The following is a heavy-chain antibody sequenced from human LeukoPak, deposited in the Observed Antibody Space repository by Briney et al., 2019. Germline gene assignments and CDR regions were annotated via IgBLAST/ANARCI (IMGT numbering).Heavy chain of an antibody. CDR2: INPDGSTT. D-gene: IGHD4-23*01. CDR1: GFTFSNAW. J-gene: IGHJ4*02. V-gene: IGHV3-74*01. CDR3: ARDLRGNRDC. Sequence: GGSLRRSCAASGFTFSNAWVHWVRQAPGKGLVWVSRINPDGSTTDYADSVKGRFTISRDNAKNTLYLQMNSLRAEDTAVYFCARDLRGNRDCWGQGTLVTVSS.